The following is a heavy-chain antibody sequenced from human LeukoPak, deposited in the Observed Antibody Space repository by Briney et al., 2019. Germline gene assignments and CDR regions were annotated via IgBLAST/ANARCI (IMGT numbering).Heavy chain of an antibody. CDR3: AKGKTIAAARNWFDP. V-gene: IGHV3-23*01. Sequence: GGSLRLSCAASGFTFSSYAMSWVHQAPGKGLEWVSAISGSGGSTYYADSVKGRFTISRDNSKNTLYLQMNSLRAEDTAVYYCAKGKTIAAARNWFDPWGQGTLVTVSS. D-gene: IGHD6-13*01. CDR1: GFTFSSYA. CDR2: ISGSGGST. J-gene: IGHJ5*02.